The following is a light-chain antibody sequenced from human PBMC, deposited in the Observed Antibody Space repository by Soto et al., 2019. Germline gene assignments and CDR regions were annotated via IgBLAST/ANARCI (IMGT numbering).Light chain of an antibody. J-gene: IGKJ1*01. V-gene: IGKV3-20*01. CDR2: GAS. Sequence: EIVMTQSPAPLSVSPGERVTLSCRASQSVSSNLAWYQQKGGQAPRLLIFGASSRAAGIPDRFSGSVSGTDFILTISRLEREDFAVYYCQHYGSSWTFGQGTKVDIK. CDR1: QSVSSN. CDR3: QHYGSSWT.